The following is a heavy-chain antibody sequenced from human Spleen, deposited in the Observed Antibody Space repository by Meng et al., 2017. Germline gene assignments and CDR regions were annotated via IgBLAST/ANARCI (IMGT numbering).Heavy chain of an antibody. D-gene: IGHD4-11*01. CDR2: INHSGST. V-gene: IGHV4-34*01. CDR1: GGSFSDYY. Sequence: VHLHWWCAGLLKPSETLSLTCVVSGGSFSDYYWSWIRQPPGKGLEWIGEINHSGSTNYNPSLESRATISVDTSQNNLSLKLSSVTAADSAVYYCARGPTTMAHDFDYWGQGTLVTVSS. CDR3: ARGPTTMAHDFDY. J-gene: IGHJ4*02.